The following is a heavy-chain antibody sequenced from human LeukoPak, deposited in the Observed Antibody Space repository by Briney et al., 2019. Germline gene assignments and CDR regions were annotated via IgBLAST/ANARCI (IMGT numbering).Heavy chain of an antibody. CDR2: LNGCGSNT. V-gene: IGHV3-74*01. D-gene: IGHD1-14*01. Sequence: PGGTLRLSCAASGFTFSSSWMHWVRQPPGKGLVCLYSLNGCGSNTLCADSVKDRFTVPRDNDKNTLYLQVNSLRAEDTAVYYCAKNEGTKYGCFDQWGQGTRVTVSS. CDR3: AKNEGTKYGCFDQ. J-gene: IGHJ4*02. CDR1: GFTFSSSW.